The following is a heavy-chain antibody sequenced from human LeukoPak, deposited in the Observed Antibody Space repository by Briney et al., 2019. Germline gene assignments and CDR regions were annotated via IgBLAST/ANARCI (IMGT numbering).Heavy chain of an antibody. J-gene: IGHJ5*02. Sequence: SETLSLTCAVYGGSFSGYYWSWIRQPPGKGLEWIGEINHSGSTNYNPSLKSRVTISVDTSKNQFSLKLSSVTAADTAVYYCARDHYYDSSGYFGVWFDPWGQGTLVTVSS. V-gene: IGHV4-34*01. CDR3: ARDHYYDSSGYFGVWFDP. D-gene: IGHD3-22*01. CDR2: INHSGST. CDR1: GGSFSGYY.